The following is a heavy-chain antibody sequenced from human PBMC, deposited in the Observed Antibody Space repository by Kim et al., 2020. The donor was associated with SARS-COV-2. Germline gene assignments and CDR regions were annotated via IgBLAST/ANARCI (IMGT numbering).Heavy chain of an antibody. D-gene: IGHD6-6*01. J-gene: IGHJ5*02. V-gene: IGHV4-59*08. Sequence: SETLSLTCTVSGGSISSYYWSWIRQPPGKGLEWIGYIYYSGSTNYNPSLKSRVTISVDTSKNQFSLKLSSATAADTAVYYCARQPSAARHWFDPWGQGTLVTVSS. CDR1: GGSISSYY. CDR3: ARQPSAARHWFDP. CDR2: IYYSGST.